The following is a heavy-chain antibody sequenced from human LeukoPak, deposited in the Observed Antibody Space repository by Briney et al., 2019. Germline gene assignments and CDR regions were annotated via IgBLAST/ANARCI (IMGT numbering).Heavy chain of an antibody. J-gene: IGHJ4*02. CDR2: IRYDGSNK. CDR3: AKECGANCYSPLFDY. Sequence: GGSLRLSCAASGFTFSSYGMHWVRQAPGKGLEGVAFIRYDGSNKYYADSVKGRFTISRDNSKNTLYLQMNSLRAEDTAVYYCAKECGANCYSPLFDYWGQGTLVTVSS. CDR1: GFTFSSYG. V-gene: IGHV3-30*02. D-gene: IGHD2-21*01.